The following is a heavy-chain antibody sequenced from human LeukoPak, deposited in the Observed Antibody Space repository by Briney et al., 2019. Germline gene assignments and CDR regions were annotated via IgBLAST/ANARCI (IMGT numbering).Heavy chain of an antibody. CDR3: ARERTYYFDY. CDR2: IYSGGST. J-gene: IGHJ4*02. V-gene: IGHV3-53*01. CDR1: GFTVSSNY. Sequence: GGSLRLSCAASGFTVSSNYMSWVRQAPGKGLEWVSVIYSGGSTYYADSVKGPFTISRDNSKNTLYLEMNSLRAEDTAVYYCARERTYYFDYWGQGTLVTVSS.